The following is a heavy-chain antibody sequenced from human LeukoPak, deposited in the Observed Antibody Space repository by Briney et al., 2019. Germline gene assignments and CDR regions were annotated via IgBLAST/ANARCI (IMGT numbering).Heavy chain of an antibody. J-gene: IGHJ4*02. CDR2: ISGNGGST. D-gene: IGHD4-23*01. Sequence: EGTLRLSCAASGFTFSSYGMSWVRQAPGKGLEWVSAISGNGGSTYYADSVKGRFTISRDNSKNTLYLQMNSLRAEDTAVYYCARDYGGSSPFDYWGQGTLVTVSS. CDR3: ARDYGGSSPFDY. V-gene: IGHV3-23*01. CDR1: GFTFSSYG.